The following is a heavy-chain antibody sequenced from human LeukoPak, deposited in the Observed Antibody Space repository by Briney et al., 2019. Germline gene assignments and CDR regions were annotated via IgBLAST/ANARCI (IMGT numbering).Heavy chain of an antibody. D-gene: IGHD2-2*02. CDR1: GGIFSTYA. CDR3: ARGARFVADCRSSSCYTPDF. CDR2: IMPMFATT. V-gene: IGHV1-69*06. Sequence: SVKVSCKASGGIFSTYAISWVRQAPGQGLEWMGGIMPMFATTNYAQRFQDRVTITADKATTTAYMELNSLTSEDTAIYYCARGARFVADCRSSSCYTPDFWGQGTLVTVSS. J-gene: IGHJ4*02.